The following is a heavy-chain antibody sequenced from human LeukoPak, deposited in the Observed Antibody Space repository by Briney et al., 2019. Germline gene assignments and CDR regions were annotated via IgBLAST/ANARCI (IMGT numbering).Heavy chain of an antibody. CDR2: IYHSGST. V-gene: IGHV4-38-2*02. CDR3: ARAGEQLWLYGMDV. J-gene: IGHJ6*02. Sequence: SETLSLTCTVSGYSISSGYYWGWIRQPPGKGLEWIGSIYHSGSTYYNPSLKSRVTISVDTSKNQFSLKLSSVTAADTAVYYCARAGEQLWLYGMDVWGQGTTVTVSS. D-gene: IGHD5-18*01. CDR1: GYSISSGYY.